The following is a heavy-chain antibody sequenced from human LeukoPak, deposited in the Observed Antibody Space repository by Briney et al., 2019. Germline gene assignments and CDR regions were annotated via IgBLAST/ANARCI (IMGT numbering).Heavy chain of an antibody. CDR1: GGSISSSSYY. Sequence: PSETLSLTCTVSGGSISSSSYYWGWIRRPPGKGLEWIGSIYYSGSTYYNPSLKSRVTISVGTSKNQFSLKLSSVTAADTAVYYCARDRIQLWNTYYYYYMDVWGKGTTVTVSS. J-gene: IGHJ6*03. V-gene: IGHV4-39*01. D-gene: IGHD5-18*01. CDR3: ARDRIQLWNTYYYYYMDV. CDR2: IYYSGST.